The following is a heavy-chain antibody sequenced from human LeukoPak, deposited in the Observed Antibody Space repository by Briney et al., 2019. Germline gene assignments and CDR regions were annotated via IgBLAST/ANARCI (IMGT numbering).Heavy chain of an antibody. CDR2: IYYSGST. Sequence: SETLSLTCTVSGGSISSSSYYWGWIRQPPGKGLEWIGSIYYSGSTYYNPSLKSRVTISVDTSKNQFSLKLSSVTAADTAVYYCARARGSSSWYDYYYMDVWGKGTTVTISS. J-gene: IGHJ6*03. CDR3: ARARGSSSWYDYYYMDV. D-gene: IGHD6-13*01. CDR1: GGSISSSSYY. V-gene: IGHV4-39*01.